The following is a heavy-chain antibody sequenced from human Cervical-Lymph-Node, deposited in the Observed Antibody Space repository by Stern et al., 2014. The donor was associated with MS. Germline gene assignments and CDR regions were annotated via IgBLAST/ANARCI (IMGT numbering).Heavy chain of an antibody. Sequence: VQLVESGGGLVQPGGSLRLSCAASGFNFKNYWMHWVRQVPGKGLVWVSRVDGDGSSATYADSVKGRFTISRDNAKKTLYLQMNRLRAEDTAVYYCTKDPRIVGPRGDAFDIWGRGTMVTVSS. CDR3: TKDPRIVGPRGDAFDI. J-gene: IGHJ3*02. CDR1: GFNFKNYW. D-gene: IGHD1-26*01. CDR2: VDGDGSSA. V-gene: IGHV3-74*03.